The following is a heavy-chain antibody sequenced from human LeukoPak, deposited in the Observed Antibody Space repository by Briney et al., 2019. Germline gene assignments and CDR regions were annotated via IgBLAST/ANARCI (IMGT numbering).Heavy chain of an antibody. V-gene: IGHV3-9*01. CDR2: ISWSSGSI. Sequence: GGSLRLSCAASGFTFDDYAMHWVRQAPGKGLEWVSGISWSSGSIGYADSVKGRFTISRDNAKNSLYLQMNSLRAEDTALYYCAKARDGAGTGDFDYWGQGTLVTVSS. D-gene: IGHD6-19*01. J-gene: IGHJ4*02. CDR3: AKARDGAGTGDFDY. CDR1: GFTFDDYA.